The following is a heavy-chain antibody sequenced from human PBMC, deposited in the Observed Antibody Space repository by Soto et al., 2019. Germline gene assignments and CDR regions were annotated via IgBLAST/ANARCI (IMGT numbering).Heavy chain of an antibody. J-gene: IGHJ4*02. CDR1: GFTFSSYW. D-gene: IGHD3-16*01. V-gene: IGHV3-7*03. CDR2: IKEDGSGK. Sequence: GGSLRLSXTASGFTFSSYWMSWVRQAPGKGLGWVANIKEDGSGKYYVDSVKGRFSISRDNARNSLYLQMNSLRVEDTAVYYCVRVGRLGGYWGQGALVTVSS. CDR3: VRVGRLGGY.